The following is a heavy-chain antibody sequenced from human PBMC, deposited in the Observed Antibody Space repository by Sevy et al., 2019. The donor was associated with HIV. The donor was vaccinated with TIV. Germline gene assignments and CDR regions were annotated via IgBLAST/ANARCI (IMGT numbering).Heavy chain of an antibody. CDR1: GFTFSNYP. J-gene: IGHJ4*02. CDR2: ISYDGSTT. D-gene: IGHD3-22*01. V-gene: IGHV3-30*04. CDR3: ARAALTSGYLYYFDY. Sequence: GGSLRLSCAASGFTFSNYPMHWVRQAPGKGLEWVAVISYDGSTTYYADSLKGRFTISADTSKGTLYLQVNSLRAEDAAVYYCARAALTSGYLYYFDYWGQGTLVTVSS.